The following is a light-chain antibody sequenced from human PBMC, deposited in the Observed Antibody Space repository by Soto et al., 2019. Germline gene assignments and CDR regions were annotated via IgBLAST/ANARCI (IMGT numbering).Light chain of an antibody. V-gene: IGLV1-44*01. J-gene: IGLJ3*02. CDR1: NSNIGTNT. CDR2: NNN. CDR3: AAWDDSLRGRL. Sequence: QSVLTQPPSTSGTPGQRVTISCSGDNSNIGTNTVNWYRQVPGTAPQLLIFNNNQRPSGISGRFSGSKSGTSASLAISGLQSEDEGDYYCAAWDDSLRGRLFGGGTKLTVL.